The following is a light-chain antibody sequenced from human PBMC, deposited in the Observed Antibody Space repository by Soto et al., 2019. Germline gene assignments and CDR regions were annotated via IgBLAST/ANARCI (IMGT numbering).Light chain of an antibody. CDR2: DAS. CDR3: QQYNSYSLT. V-gene: IGKV1-5*01. Sequence: DIQMTQSPSTLSASVGDRVTITCRASQSISSWLAWYQQTPGKAPKILIYDASSLDSGVPSRFSGSGAGTDYSRTISSLQPDDFATYYCQQYNSYSLTFGQGTKVDIK. J-gene: IGKJ1*01. CDR1: QSISSW.